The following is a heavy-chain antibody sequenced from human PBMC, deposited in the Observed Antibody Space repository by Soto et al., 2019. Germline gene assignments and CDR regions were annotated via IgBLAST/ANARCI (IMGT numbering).Heavy chain of an antibody. CDR1: GFTFTAYA. V-gene: IGHV3-23*01. D-gene: IGHD3-10*02. J-gene: IGHJ4*02. CDR3: ASYVRGPAFYLDS. CDR2: ISKNGDEE. Sequence: GGSLRLSCAASGFTFTAYAMSWVRQAPGKGLEWVSVISKNGDEEYYADSVTGRFTISRDSSNNLLYLRMSSLRVEDTAVYYCASYVRGPAFYLDSWGQGTLVTVSS.